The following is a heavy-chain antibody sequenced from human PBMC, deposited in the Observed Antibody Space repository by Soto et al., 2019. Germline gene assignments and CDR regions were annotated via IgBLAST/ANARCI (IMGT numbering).Heavy chain of an antibody. Sequence: QVQLVQSGAEVKKPGSSVKVSCKASGGTFNIYVINWVRQAPGQGLEWVGGIIPIFGTANYAQKFQGRVTITADEPPSTAYMELRSLISEDTAVYYCAGDASGDYYFDYWGQGTLVTVSS. D-gene: IGHD4-17*01. CDR3: AGDASGDYYFDY. CDR1: GGTFNIYV. CDR2: IIPIFGTA. V-gene: IGHV1-69*12. J-gene: IGHJ4*02.